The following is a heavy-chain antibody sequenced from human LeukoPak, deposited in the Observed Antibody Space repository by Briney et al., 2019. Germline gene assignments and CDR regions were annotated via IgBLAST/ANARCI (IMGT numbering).Heavy chain of an antibody. CDR1: GFTLSNYW. CDR3: ARVIGWDEPFDL. J-gene: IGHJ3*01. D-gene: IGHD1-26*01. CDR2: INTDGSST. Sequence: GGSLRLSCAASGFTLSNYWIHWVRQAPGKGLVWVSRINTDGSSTNYADSVRGRFTVSRDNAKDTLYLQMNSLRVEDTAVYYCARVIGWDEPFDLWGHGTLVTVSS. V-gene: IGHV3-74*01.